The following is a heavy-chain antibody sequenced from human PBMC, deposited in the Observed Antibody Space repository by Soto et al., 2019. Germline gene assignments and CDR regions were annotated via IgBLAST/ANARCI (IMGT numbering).Heavy chain of an antibody. CDR2: IWYDGSNK. Sequence: HPGGSLRLSCAASGFTFSSYGMHWVRQAPGKGLEWVAVIWYDGSNKYYADSVKGRFTISRDNSKNTLYLQMNSLRAEDTAVYYCARDQYYYDSSGYYQAESEYYFDYWGQGTLVTVSS. CDR1: GFTFSSYG. CDR3: ARDQYYYDSSGYYQAESEYYFDY. V-gene: IGHV3-33*01. D-gene: IGHD3-22*01. J-gene: IGHJ4*02.